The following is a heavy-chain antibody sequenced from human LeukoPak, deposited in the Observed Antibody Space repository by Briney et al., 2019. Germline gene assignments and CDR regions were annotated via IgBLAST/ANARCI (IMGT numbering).Heavy chain of an antibody. V-gene: IGHV1-2*02. D-gene: IGHD4-17*01. CDR2: INPNSGGT. CDR1: GYTFTGYY. CDR3: ARLFGDNAHAFDI. Sequence: ASVKVSCKASGYTFTGYYMHWVRQAPGQGLEWMGWINPNSGGTNYAQKFQGRVTMTRDTSISTAYMELSRLRSDDTAVYYCARLFGDNAHAFDIWGQGTMVTVSS. J-gene: IGHJ3*02.